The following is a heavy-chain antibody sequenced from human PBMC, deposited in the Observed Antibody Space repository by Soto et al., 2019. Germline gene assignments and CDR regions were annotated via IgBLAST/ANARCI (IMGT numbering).Heavy chain of an antibody. CDR2: IKHSGSS. Sequence: QVQQQPWGAGLLKPSGPLSLTCGVEAGSIIHYYWNWIRQSPGKGLEWIGKIKHSGSSNYNPSLRSRVSISVDMSKNQFSLRLSSVTAADTAVYYCARGGSSDWQVALDIWGQGTMVTVSS. CDR3: ARGGSSDWQVALDI. CDR1: AGSIIHYY. D-gene: IGHD6-19*01. J-gene: IGHJ3*02. V-gene: IGHV4-34*01.